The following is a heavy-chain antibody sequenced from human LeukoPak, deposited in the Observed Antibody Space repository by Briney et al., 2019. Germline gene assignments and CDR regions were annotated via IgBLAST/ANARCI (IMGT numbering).Heavy chain of an antibody. J-gene: IGHJ5*02. CDR3: ASGVKDWFDP. CDR1: GGSISSYY. CDR2: IYTSGST. D-gene: IGHD3-3*01. V-gene: IGHV4-4*07. Sequence: SETLSLTCTVSGGSISSYYWSWIRQPAGRGLEWIGRIYTSGSTNYNPSLKSRVTMSVDTSKNQFSLKPSFVTAADTAVYYCASGVKDWFDPWGQGTLVTVSS.